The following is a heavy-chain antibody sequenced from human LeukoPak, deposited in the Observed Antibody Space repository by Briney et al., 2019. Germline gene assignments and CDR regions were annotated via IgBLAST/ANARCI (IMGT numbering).Heavy chain of an antibody. D-gene: IGHD6-6*01. CDR2: IRSKAYGGTT. CDR1: GFTFGDYA. J-gene: IGHJ4*02. CDR3: TSYIEYSSSSGDY. Sequence: GGSPRLSCTASGFTFGDYAMSWFRQAPGKGLEWVGFIRSKAYGGTTEYAASVKGRFTISRDDSKSIAYLQMNSLKTEDTAVYYCTSYIEYSSSSGDYWGQGTLVTVSS. V-gene: IGHV3-49*03.